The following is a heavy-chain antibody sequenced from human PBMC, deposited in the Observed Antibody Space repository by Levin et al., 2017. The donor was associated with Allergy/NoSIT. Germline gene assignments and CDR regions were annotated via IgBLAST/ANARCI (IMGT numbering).Heavy chain of an antibody. J-gene: IGHJ6*02. CDR2: INPNSGGT. D-gene: IGHD3-10*01. CDR3: GRDYGSGYGTDV. V-gene: IGHV1-2*02. Sequence: GGSLRLSCKASGYSFTGYYIHWVRQAPGQGLEWMGWINPNSGGTNYAQKFQGRVTITRDTSISTTYMELSRVRSDDTAVYYCGRDYGSGYGTDVWGQGTTVTVSS. CDR1: GYSFTGYY.